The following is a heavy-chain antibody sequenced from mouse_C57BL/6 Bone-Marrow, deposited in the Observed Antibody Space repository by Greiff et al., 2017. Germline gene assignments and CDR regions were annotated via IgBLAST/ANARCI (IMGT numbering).Heavy chain of an antibody. V-gene: IGHV1-54*01. J-gene: IGHJ3*01. CDR3: AREGLRRGLAY. Sequence: QVQLQQSGAELVRPGTSVKVSCKASGYAFTNYLIEWVKQRPGQGLEWIGVINPGSGGTNYNETFKGKATLTADKSSSTAYMQLSSLTSEDSAVYVCAREGLRRGLAYWGQGTLVTVSA. CDR1: GYAFTNYL. CDR2: INPGSGGT. D-gene: IGHD2-2*01.